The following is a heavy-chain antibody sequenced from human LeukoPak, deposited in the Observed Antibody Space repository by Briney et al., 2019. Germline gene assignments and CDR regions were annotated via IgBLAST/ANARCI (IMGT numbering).Heavy chain of an antibody. V-gene: IGHV3-7*01. CDR1: GFSFSPYW. D-gene: IGHD4-17*01. CDR3: ARLFGGVTTFDY. CDR2: INPDGSGT. Sequence: GGTLRLSCAASGFSFSPYWMSWVRQGPGKGLDWVASINPDGSGTSYVDSVKGRFTISRDNAQNSLYLQMNSLSAEDTAVYYCARLFGGVTTFDYWGQGTLVTVSS. J-gene: IGHJ4*02.